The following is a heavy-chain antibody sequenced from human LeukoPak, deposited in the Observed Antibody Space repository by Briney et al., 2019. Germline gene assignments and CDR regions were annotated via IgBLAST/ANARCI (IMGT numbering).Heavy chain of an antibody. J-gene: IGHJ6*03. Sequence: GASVKVSCKASGYTFTSYGISWVRQAPGQGLEWMGWISAYNGNTNYAQKLQGRVTMTTDTSMSTAYMELRSLRSDDTAVYYCARLYYDILTVYYYYYMDVWGKGTTVTVSS. V-gene: IGHV1-18*01. CDR2: ISAYNGNT. CDR1: GYTFTSYG. D-gene: IGHD3-9*01. CDR3: ARLYYDILTVYYYYYMDV.